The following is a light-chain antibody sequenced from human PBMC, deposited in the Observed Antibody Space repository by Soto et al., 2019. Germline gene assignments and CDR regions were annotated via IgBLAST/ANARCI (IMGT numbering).Light chain of an antibody. Sequence: QSALTQPASVSGSPGQSITISCAGTMRDVGAYNLVSWYQQHPGRAPQLIIYEVRNRPSGISFRFSGSKSGNTASLTISGLQAKDEADYYCSSYTSKSSLIFGGGTKVTVL. CDR2: EVR. J-gene: IGLJ2*01. CDR1: MRDVGAYNL. CDR3: SSYTSKSSLI. V-gene: IGLV2-14*01.